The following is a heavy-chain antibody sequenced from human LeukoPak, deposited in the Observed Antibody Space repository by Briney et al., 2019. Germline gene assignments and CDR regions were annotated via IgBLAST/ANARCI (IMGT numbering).Heavy chain of an antibody. CDR3: GRDWYSSSSPDAFGI. CDR1: GFTFSDYY. J-gene: IGHJ3*02. CDR2: ISSSGSTI. Sequence: PGGSLRLSCAASGFTFSDYYMSWIRQAPGKGLEWVSYISSSGSTIYYADSVKGRFTISRDNAKNSLYLQMNSLRAEDTAVYYCGRDWYSSSSPDAFGIWGQGTMVTVSS. D-gene: IGHD6-6*01. V-gene: IGHV3-11*04.